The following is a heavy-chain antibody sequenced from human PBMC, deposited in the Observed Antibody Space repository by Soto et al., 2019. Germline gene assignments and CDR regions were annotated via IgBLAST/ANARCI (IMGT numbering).Heavy chain of an antibody. Sequence: GGSLRLSCAASGFTFSDYYMSWIRQAPGKGLEWVSYISSSSSYTNYADSVKGRFTISRDNAKNSLYLQMNSLRAEDTAVYYCARDKGLKVGAMGFEGMDVWGQGTTVTVSS. J-gene: IGHJ6*02. CDR3: ARDKGLKVGAMGFEGMDV. V-gene: IGHV3-11*06. CDR2: ISSSSSYT. D-gene: IGHD1-26*01. CDR1: GFTFSDYY.